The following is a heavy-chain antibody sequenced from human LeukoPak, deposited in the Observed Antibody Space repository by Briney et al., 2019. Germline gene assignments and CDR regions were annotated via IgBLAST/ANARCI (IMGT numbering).Heavy chain of an antibody. Sequence: SGTLSPTCTVSGGSISSHYWSWIRQHPGKGLEWIGYIYYSGSTYYNPSLKSRVTISVDTSKNQFSLKLSSVTAADTAVYYCARGIVVVPAATNWFDPWGQGTLVTVSS. D-gene: IGHD2-2*01. CDR3: ARGIVVVPAATNWFDP. V-gene: IGHV4-59*06. J-gene: IGHJ5*02. CDR2: IYYSGST. CDR1: GGSISSHY.